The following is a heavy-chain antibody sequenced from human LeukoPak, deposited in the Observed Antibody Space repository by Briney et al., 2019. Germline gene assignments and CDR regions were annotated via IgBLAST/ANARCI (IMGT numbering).Heavy chain of an antibody. D-gene: IGHD1-1*01. V-gene: IGHV3-21*01. CDR3: ARGYHATGTTLGY. CDR2: ISSSSSYI. J-gene: IGHJ4*02. Sequence: GGSLRLSCADSGFTFSSYSMNWVRQAPGKGLEWVSSISSSSSYIYYADSVKGRFTISRDNAKNSLYLQMNSLRAEDTAVYYCARGYHATGTTLGYWGQGTLVTVSS. CDR1: GFTFSSYS.